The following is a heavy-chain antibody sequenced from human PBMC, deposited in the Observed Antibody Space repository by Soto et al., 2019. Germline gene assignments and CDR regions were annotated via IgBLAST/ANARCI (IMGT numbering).Heavy chain of an antibody. D-gene: IGHD1-26*01. CDR3: ARGGGSDSFDY. J-gene: IGHJ4*02. V-gene: IGHV4-30-2*01. CDR1: GASITYGGYS. Sequence: PSETLSLTCTVSGASITYGGYSWSWIRQTPGKGLEWIGYINHLETTFYNPSFESRLSLSIDRAKNQFSLNLNSMSAADRAVYFCARGGGSDSFDYWGQGXLVTVSS. CDR2: INHLETT.